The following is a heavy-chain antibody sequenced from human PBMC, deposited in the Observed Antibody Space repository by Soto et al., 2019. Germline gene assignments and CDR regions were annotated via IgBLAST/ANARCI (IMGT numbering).Heavy chain of an antibody. J-gene: IGHJ6*02. CDR3: ASRIQLAYYYGMDV. V-gene: IGHV3-33*01. CDR2: IWYDGSNK. Sequence: PWGSLTLSCAAAGLTFSSYCMHWVRQAPGKGLEWVAVIWYDGSNKYYADSVKGRFTISRDNSKNTLYLQMNSLRAEDTAVYYCASRIQLAYYYGMDVWGQGTTVTVSS. D-gene: IGHD5-18*01. CDR1: GLTFSSYC.